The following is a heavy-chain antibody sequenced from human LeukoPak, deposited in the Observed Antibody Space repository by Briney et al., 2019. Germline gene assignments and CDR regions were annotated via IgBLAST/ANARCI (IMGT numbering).Heavy chain of an antibody. V-gene: IGHV4-4*07. CDR2: IYTSGST. D-gene: IGHD6-13*01. CDR1: GGSISSYY. Sequence: SETLSLTCTVSGGSISSYYWSWIRQPAGKRLEWIGRIYTSGSTNYNPSLKSRVTMSIDTSKNQFSLQLSSATAADTAVYFCGGILTAGTVDYWGQGILVTVSS. CDR3: GGILTAGTVDY. J-gene: IGHJ4*02.